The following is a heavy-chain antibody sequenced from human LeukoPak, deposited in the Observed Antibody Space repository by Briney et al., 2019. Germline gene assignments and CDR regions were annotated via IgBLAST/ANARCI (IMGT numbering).Heavy chain of an antibody. CDR1: GYTFTGYY. V-gene: IGHV1-2*02. CDR2: INPNSGGT. CDR3: ARFVSDIVVVPAVDY. Sequence: GASVKVSCKASGYTFTGYYMHWVRQAPGQGLEWMGWINPNSGGTNYAQKFQGRVTMTRDTSISTAYMELSRLRSDDTAVYYCARFVSDIVVVPAVDYWGQGTLVTASS. D-gene: IGHD2-2*01. J-gene: IGHJ4*02.